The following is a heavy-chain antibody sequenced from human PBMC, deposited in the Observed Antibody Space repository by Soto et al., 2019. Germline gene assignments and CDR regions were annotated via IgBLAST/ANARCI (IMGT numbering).Heavy chain of an antibody. V-gene: IGHV4-39*01. CDR3: ARLFTHPISFIDS. Sequence: SETLSLTCTVSGGSISSSSYYWGWIRQPPGKGLEWIGSIYYTDNTYYNPSLKSRVTISVDTSRNQFSLKLSSVTAADTAVYYCARLFTHPISFIDSWGQGTLVTVSS. CDR1: GGSISSSSYY. J-gene: IGHJ4*02. CDR2: IYYTDNT.